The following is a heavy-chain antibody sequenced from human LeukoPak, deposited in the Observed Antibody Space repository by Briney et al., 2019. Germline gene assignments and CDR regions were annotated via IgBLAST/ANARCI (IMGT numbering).Heavy chain of an antibody. CDR3: ARSLGYFDL. Sequence: PSETLSLTCSVPGGSISSYYWTWIRQPPGKGLEWIGYIYSSGITNYNPSLKSRVTMSVDTSQNQFSLKLSSVTAADTAVYYCARSLGYFDLWGQGSLVTVSS. J-gene: IGHJ4*02. D-gene: IGHD6-6*01. CDR1: GGSISSYY. CDR2: IYSSGIT. V-gene: IGHV4-59*08.